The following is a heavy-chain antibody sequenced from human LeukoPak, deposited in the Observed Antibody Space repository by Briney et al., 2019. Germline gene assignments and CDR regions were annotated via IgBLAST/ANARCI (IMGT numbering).Heavy chain of an antibody. J-gene: IGHJ5*02. CDR3: ARRSITIFGVNP. Sequence: PSETLSLTCTVSGGSISSSSYYWGWIRQPPGKGLEWIGSIYYSGSTYYNPSLKSRVTISVDTSKNQFSLKLSSVTAADTAVYYCARRSITIFGVNPWGQGTLVTVSP. CDR2: IYYSGST. D-gene: IGHD3-3*01. V-gene: IGHV4-39*01. CDR1: GGSISSSSYY.